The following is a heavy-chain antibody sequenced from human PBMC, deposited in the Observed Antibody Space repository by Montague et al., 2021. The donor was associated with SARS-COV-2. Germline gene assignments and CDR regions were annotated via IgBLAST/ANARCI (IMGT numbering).Heavy chain of an antibody. D-gene: IGHD3-10*01. CDR2: IHHGGST. CDR1: GGSFSTNS. J-gene: IGHJ6*03. Sequence: SETLSLTCAVHGGSFSTNSWNWIRKPPGQGLEWIGVIHHGGSTNYNQNPTSKVPISADTYTNKFHLKLTSVAAADTAVYYCSRVGDGVVPSHILGVGPYYSYYYMDVWGKGTTVTVSS. CDR3: SRVGDGVVPSHILGVGPYYSYYYMDV. V-gene: IGHV4-34*01.